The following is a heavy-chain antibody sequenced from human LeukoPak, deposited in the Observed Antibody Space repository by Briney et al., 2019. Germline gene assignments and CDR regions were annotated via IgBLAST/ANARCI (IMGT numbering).Heavy chain of an antibody. V-gene: IGHV4-34*01. CDR2: INHSGST. CDR3: ARYCSGGSCYGTGSFDY. J-gene: IGHJ4*02. Sequence: PSETLSLTCAVYGGSFSGYYWSWIRQPPGKGLEWIGEINHSGSTNYNPSLKSRVTISVDTSKNQFSLKLSSVTAAGTAVYYCARYCSGGSCYGTGSFDYWGQGTLVTVSS. CDR1: GGSFSGYY. D-gene: IGHD2-15*01.